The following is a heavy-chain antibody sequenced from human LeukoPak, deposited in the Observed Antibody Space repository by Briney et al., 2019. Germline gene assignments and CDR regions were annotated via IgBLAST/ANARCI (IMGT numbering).Heavy chain of an antibody. Sequence: SETLSLTCTVSGDSFSSGGYSWSWIRRPPGRGLEWIGYIYHSGSTYQNPSLKSRVAISVDRSKSQFSLKLSSVTAADTAVYYCVRENCNGGSCYFDYWGQGTLVTVSS. D-gene: IGHD2-15*01. V-gene: IGHV4-30-2*01. CDR3: VRENCNGGSCYFDY. J-gene: IGHJ4*02. CDR1: GDSFSSGGYS. CDR2: IYHSGST.